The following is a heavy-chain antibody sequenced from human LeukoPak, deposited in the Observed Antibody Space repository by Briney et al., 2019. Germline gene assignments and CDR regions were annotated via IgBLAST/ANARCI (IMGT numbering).Heavy chain of an antibody. Sequence: GGSLRLSCVASGFTFSSYAMGWVRQAPGKRPEWVSSLTDSGGTTYYVDSVKGRFTISRDNSKNTLYLHMNSLRAEDTAMYYRAKKRDAFDIWGQGTVVAVSS. CDR3: AKKRDAFDI. CDR2: LTDSGGTT. D-gene: IGHD5-24*01. CDR1: GFTFSSYA. V-gene: IGHV3-23*01. J-gene: IGHJ3*02.